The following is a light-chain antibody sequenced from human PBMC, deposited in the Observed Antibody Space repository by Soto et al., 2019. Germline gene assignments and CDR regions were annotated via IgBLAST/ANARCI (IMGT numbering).Light chain of an antibody. J-gene: IGLJ2*01. CDR3: LLSYRGARI. CDR2: DTS. CDR1: TGSVTSGHY. Sequence: QAVVTQEPSLTVSPGGTVTLTCGSSTGSVTSGHYPYWFQQKPGQAPRTLISDTSNKHSWTPARFSGSLLGGKAALTLSGAQPEDEAEYYCLLSYRGARIFGGGTKVTVL. V-gene: IGLV7-46*01.